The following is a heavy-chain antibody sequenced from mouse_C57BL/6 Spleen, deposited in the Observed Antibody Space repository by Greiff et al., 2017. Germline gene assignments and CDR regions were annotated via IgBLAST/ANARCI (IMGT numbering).Heavy chain of an antibody. D-gene: IGHD1-1*01. Sequence: EVKLMESGPELVKPGDSVKISCKASGYSFTGYFMNWVMQSHGKSLEWIGRINPYNGDTFYNQKFKGKATLTVDKSSSTAHMELRSLTSEDSAVYYCARYYGSSPWFAYWGQGTLVTVSA. CDR1: GYSFTGYF. V-gene: IGHV1-20*01. CDR2: INPYNGDT. J-gene: IGHJ3*01. CDR3: ARYYGSSPWFAY.